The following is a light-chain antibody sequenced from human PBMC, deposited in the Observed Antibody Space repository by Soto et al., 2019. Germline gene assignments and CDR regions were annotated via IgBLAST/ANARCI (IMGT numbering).Light chain of an antibody. CDR1: SGSIASNF. J-gene: IGLJ2*01. CDR3: QSSQSDTHAV. V-gene: IGLV6-57*03. Sequence: NFMLTQTHSVSESPGKTITISCTRSSGSIASNFVQWYRQRPGSAPTIVIYEDNRRPSGVPGRFSGSIDTSSNSASLTISGLTAEDEGDYYCQSSQSDTHAVFGGGTKLTVL. CDR2: EDN.